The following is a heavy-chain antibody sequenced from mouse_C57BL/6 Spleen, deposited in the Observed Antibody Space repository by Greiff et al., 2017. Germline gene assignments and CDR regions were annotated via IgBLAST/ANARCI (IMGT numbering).Heavy chain of an antibody. J-gene: IGHJ2*01. Sequence: QVQLKQSGAELVRPGTSVKMSCKASGYTFTNYWIGWAKQRPGHGLEWIGDIYPGGGYTNYNEKFKGKATLTADKSSSTAYMQFSSLTSEDSAIYYCARSDYYGSSLFDYWGQGTTLTVSS. D-gene: IGHD1-1*01. CDR2: IYPGGGYT. CDR1: GYTFTNYW. V-gene: IGHV1-63*01. CDR3: ARSDYYGSSLFDY.